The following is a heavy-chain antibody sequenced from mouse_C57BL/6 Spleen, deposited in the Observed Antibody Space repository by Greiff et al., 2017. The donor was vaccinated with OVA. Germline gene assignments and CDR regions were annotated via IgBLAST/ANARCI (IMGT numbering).Heavy chain of an antibody. CDR2: IDPSDSYT. D-gene: IGHD3-3*01. V-gene: IGHV1-69*01. Sequence: VQLQQPGAELVMPGASVKLSCKASGYTFTSYWMHWVKQRPGQGLEWIGEIDPSDSYTNYNQKFKGKSTLTVDKSSSTAYMQLSSLTSEDSAGYYCARRRGWENFDYWGQGTTLTVSS. CDR3: ARRRGWENFDY. J-gene: IGHJ2*01. CDR1: GYTFTSYW.